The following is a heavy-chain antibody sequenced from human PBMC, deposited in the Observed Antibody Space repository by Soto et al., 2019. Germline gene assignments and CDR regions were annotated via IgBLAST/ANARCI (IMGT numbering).Heavy chain of an antibody. CDR1: GGSISSYY. V-gene: IGHV4-59*01. D-gene: IGHD5-18*01. CDR3: ARWRYVYPLDY. CDR2: IYYSGST. J-gene: IGHJ4*02. Sequence: PSETLSLTCTVSGGSISSYYWSWIRQPTGKGLEWIGYIYYSGSTNYNPSLKSRVTISVDTSKNQFSLKLSSVTAADTAVYYCARWRYVYPLDYWGQGTLVTVSS.